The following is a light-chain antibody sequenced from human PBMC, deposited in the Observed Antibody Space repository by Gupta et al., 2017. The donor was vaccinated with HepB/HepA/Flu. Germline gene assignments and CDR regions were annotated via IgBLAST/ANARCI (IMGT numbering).Light chain of an antibody. CDR3: LQHNSLPWT. J-gene: IGKJ1*01. CDR1: PGISND. V-gene: IGKV1-17*01. CDR2: AVS. Sequence: DIQMNSSPSSLSASVGDRVTITCRANPGISNDLGWYQQRPGKPPKRLIYAVSRLQSGVPSRFSGSGSGTEFTLTISSLQPEDFAIYYCLQHNSLPWTFGQGTKVEIE.